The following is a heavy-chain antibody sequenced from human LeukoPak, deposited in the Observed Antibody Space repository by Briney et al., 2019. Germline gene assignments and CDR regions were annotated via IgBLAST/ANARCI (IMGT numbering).Heavy chain of an antibody. CDR3: ARAASSRYYYGMDV. D-gene: IGHD2-2*01. V-gene: IGHV4-34*01. J-gene: IGHJ6*02. CDR1: GGSFSGYY. CDR2: INHSGST. Sequence: SETLSLTCAVYGGSFSGYYWSWIRQPPGEGLEWIGEINHSGSTNYNPSLKSRVTISVDTSKNQFSLKLSSVTAADTAVYYCARAASSRYYYGMDVWGQGTTVTVSS.